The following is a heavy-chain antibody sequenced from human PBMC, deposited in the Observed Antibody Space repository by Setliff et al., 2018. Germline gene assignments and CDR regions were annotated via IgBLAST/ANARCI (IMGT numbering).Heavy chain of an antibody. V-gene: IGHV3-33*08. CDR1: GFTFSTYR. D-gene: IGHD3-22*01. Sequence: GGSLRLSCAASGFTFSTYRMHWVRQAPGKGLEWVAVILDDGGNKYRADSVKGRFTISRDNSKNTLYLQMNSLRAEDTAVYYCARLAGTMTIYGYYHYYMDVWGKGTTVTVSS. CDR3: ARLAGTMTIYGYYHYYMDV. J-gene: IGHJ6*03. CDR2: ILDDGGNK.